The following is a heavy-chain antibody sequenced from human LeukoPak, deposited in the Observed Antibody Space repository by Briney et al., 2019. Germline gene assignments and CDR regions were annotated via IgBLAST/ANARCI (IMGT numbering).Heavy chain of an antibody. V-gene: IGHV4-59*01. CDR2: IYYSGST. J-gene: IGHJ4*02. D-gene: IGHD3-9*01. CDR3: ARGTTVSYYDILTGYYRSYYFDY. Sequence: SETLSLTCTVSGGSISSYYWSWIRQPPGKGLEWIGYIYYSGSTNYNPSLKSRVTIPVDTSKNQFSLKLSSVTAADTAVYYCARGTTVSYYDILTGYYRSYYFDYWGQGTLVTVSS. CDR1: GGSISSYY.